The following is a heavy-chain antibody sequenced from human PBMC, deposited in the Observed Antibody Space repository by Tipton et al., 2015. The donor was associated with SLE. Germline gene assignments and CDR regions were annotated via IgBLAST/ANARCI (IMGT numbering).Heavy chain of an antibody. CDR3: ARDGGGDYGFDP. CDR1: GGSLSGYY. CDR2: IYYDGNS. J-gene: IGHJ5*02. V-gene: IGHV4-34*09. D-gene: IGHD4-17*01. Sequence: TLSLTCAVYGGSLSGYYWSWIRQPPGKGLEWIGYIYYDGNSHYNPSLKSRLSLSVDTSKNQFSLKLSSVTAADTAVYYCARDGGGDYGFDPWGQGTLVTVSS.